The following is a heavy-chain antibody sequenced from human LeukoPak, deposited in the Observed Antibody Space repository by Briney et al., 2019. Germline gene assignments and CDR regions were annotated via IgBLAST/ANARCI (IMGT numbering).Heavy chain of an antibody. Sequence: GGSLRLSCAASGFTFSSYAMSWVRQAPGKGLEWVSAISGSGGSTYYADSAKGRFTISRDNSKNTLYLQMNSLRAEDTAVYYCATQRDYWFGELLNFDYWGQGTLVTVSS. V-gene: IGHV3-23*01. CDR2: ISGSGGST. CDR1: GFTFSSYA. J-gene: IGHJ4*02. CDR3: ATQRDYWFGELLNFDY. D-gene: IGHD3-10*01.